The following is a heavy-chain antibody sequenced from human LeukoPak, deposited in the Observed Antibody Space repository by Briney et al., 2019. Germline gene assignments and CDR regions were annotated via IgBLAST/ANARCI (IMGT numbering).Heavy chain of an antibody. J-gene: IGHJ5*02. CDR3: ARHEGVVVVATNWFDP. Sequence: SETLSLTCTVSGGSISSSSYYWGWIRQPPGKGLEWIGSIYYSGSTYYNPSLKSRVTISVDTSKNQFSLKLSSVTAADTAVYYCARHEGVVVVATNWFDPWGQGTLVTVSS. CDR1: GGSISSSSYY. V-gene: IGHV4-39*01. CDR2: IYYSGST. D-gene: IGHD2-15*01.